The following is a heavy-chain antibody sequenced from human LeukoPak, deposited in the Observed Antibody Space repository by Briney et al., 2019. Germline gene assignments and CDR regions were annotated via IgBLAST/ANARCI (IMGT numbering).Heavy chain of an antibody. CDR1: GGSISSYY. J-gene: IGHJ6*03. CDR3: ARESVRYCSSTSCYYYYYYYMDV. Sequence: SETLSLTCTVSGGSISSYYWSWIRQPPGKGLEWIGYIYYSGSTNYNPSLKSRVTISVDTSKNQFSLKLSSVTAADTAVYYCARESVRYCSSTSCYYYYYYYMDVWGKGTTVTVSS. CDR2: IYYSGST. V-gene: IGHV4-59*01. D-gene: IGHD2-2*01.